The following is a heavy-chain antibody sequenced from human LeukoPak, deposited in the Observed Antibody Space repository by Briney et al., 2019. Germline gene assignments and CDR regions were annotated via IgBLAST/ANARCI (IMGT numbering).Heavy chain of an antibody. J-gene: IGHJ4*02. V-gene: IGHV1-46*01. CDR2: INPGGGST. D-gene: IGHD6-19*01. CDR1: GYTFTSYY. CDR3: ATPGRIAVAGQFDY. Sequence: ASVKVSCKASGYTFTSYYMHWVRQAPGQWLEWMGIINPGGGSTSYAQKFQGRVTMTRDTSTSTVYMELSSLRSEDTAVYYCATPGRIAVAGQFDYWGQGILVTVSS.